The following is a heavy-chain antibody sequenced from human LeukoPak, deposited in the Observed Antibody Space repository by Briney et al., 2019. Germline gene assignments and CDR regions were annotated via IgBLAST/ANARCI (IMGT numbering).Heavy chain of an antibody. Sequence: GGPLTLSCAASGFSFRDYAMQCVRQAPGEGGVGVALTWFDGSNNHYADSVKGRFSISRDNSKNTLYLQMNSLRAEDTAVYYCARDSVMTTLTADPDFWGQGTLVTVSS. V-gene: IGHV3-33*08. CDR3: ARDSVMTTLTADPDF. CDR2: TWFDGSNN. D-gene: IGHD4-11*01. CDR1: GFSFRDYA. J-gene: IGHJ4*02.